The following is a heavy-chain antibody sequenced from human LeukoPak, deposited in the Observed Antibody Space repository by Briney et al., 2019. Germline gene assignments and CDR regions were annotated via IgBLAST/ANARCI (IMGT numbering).Heavy chain of an antibody. CDR3: ARQGFSARQMNWFDP. CDR2: VYPGDSDT. D-gene: IGHD6-6*01. J-gene: IGHJ5*02. Sequence: GESLKISCKGSGYSFSNYWIGWVRQMPGRGLEWMGFVYPGDSDTRYNASFQGQVTISADKSITTVYLQWSSLKASDTAMYYCARQGFSARQMNWFDPWGQGTLAIVSS. V-gene: IGHV5-51*01. CDR1: GYSFSNYW.